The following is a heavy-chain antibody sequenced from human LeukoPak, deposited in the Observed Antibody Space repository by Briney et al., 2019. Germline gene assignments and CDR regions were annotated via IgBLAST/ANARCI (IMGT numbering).Heavy chain of an antibody. J-gene: IGHJ4*02. D-gene: IGHD2-8*01. CDR2: INHSGST. V-gene: IGHV4-34*01. CDR3: ARAHRIVLMVYAKAAFDY. Sequence: SETLSLTCAVYGGSFSGYYWSWIRQPPGKGLEWIGEINHSGSTNYNPSLKSRVTISVDTSKNQFSLKLSSVTAADTAVYYCARAHRIVLMVYAKAAFDYWGQGTLVTVSS. CDR1: GGSFSGYY.